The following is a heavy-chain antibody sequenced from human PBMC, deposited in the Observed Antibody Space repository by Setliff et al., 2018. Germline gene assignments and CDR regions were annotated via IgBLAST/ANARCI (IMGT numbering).Heavy chain of an antibody. V-gene: IGHV3-21*01. J-gene: IGHJ4*02. CDR2: ISSSSSYI. D-gene: IGHD1-26*01. Sequence: PGGSLRLSCVASGFTFSSYTMNWIRQAPGKGLEWVSSISSSSSYIYYADSVQGRFTISRDNAKNSLYLQMNSLRAEDTAVYYCAKDNEWDWEYFDYWGQGTLVTVSS. CDR3: AKDNEWDWEYFDY. CDR1: GFTFSSYT.